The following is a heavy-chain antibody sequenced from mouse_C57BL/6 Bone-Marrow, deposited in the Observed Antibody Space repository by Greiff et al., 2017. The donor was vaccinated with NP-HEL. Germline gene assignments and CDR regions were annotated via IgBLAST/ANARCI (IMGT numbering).Heavy chain of an antibody. D-gene: IGHD1-1*01. V-gene: IGHV1-69*01. J-gene: IGHJ4*01. CDR3: ASNYYGSSYYAMDY. Sequence: KESCKASGYTFTSYWMHWVKQRPGQGLEWIGEIDPSDSYTNYNQKFKGKSTLTVDKSSSTAYMQLSSLTSEDSAVYYCASNYYGSSYYAMDYWGQGTSVTVSS. CDR2: IDPSDSYT. CDR1: GYTFTSYW.